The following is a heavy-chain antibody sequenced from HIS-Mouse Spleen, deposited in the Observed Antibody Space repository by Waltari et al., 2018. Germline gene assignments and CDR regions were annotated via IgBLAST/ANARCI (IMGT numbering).Heavy chain of an antibody. CDR2: IYYSGST. D-gene: IGHD6-13*01. V-gene: IGHV4-39*07. Sequence: QLQLQESGPGLVKPSETLSLTCTVSGGSISSSSYYWGWIRQLPGKGLGWIGSIYYSGSTYYNPSLKSRVTISVDTSKNQFSLKLSSVTAADTAVYYCAREIPYSSSWYDWYFDLWGRGTLVTVSS. J-gene: IGHJ2*01. CDR3: AREIPYSSSWYDWYFDL. CDR1: GGSISSSSYY.